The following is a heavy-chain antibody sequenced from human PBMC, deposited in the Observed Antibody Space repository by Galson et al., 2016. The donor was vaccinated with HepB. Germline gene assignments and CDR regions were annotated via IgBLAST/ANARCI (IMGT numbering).Heavy chain of an antibody. V-gene: IGHV4-61*01. CDR1: GGSVSSGSYY. CDR3: ARYSSSQDYFDY. CDR2: IYYSGST. J-gene: IGHJ4*02. D-gene: IGHD6-13*01. Sequence: EILSLTCTVSGGSVSSGSYYWSWIRQPPGKGLEWIGYIYYSGSTNYNPSLKSRVTISVDTSKNQFSLKLNSVTAADTAMYYCARYSSSQDYFDYWGQGTLVTVSS.